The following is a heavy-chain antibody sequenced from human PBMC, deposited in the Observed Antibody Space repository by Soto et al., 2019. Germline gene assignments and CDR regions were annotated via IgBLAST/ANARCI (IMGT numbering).Heavy chain of an antibody. V-gene: IGHV3-7*01. J-gene: IGHJ3*02. D-gene: IGHD4-4*01. CDR2: INQDASEK. Sequence: EVQLVESGGGWVQPGGSLRLSCAASGCSFSNYWMSWVRQAPGKGLEWVANINQDASEKYYVDSVKGRFTISRDNAKNSLYLQMNSLRAEDTAVYYCARAVHSNYAGRFVFDIWGQGTMVTVSS. CDR1: GCSFSNYW. CDR3: ARAVHSNYAGRFVFDI.